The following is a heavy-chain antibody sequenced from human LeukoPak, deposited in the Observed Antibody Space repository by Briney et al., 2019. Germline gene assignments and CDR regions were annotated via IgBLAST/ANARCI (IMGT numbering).Heavy chain of an antibody. J-gene: IGHJ5*01. Sequence: SETLSLTCSVSGDSMSSGSYYWGWIRQPPGKGLGWIGSIFYSGSTYYTPSLKSRVTMSLDTSKNQFSLRLTSVTAADTAVYYCARQIAVVEPTDPNWFDSWGQGTLVTVSS. CDR2: IFYSGST. CDR3: ARQIAVVEPTDPNWFDS. V-gene: IGHV4-39*07. CDR1: GDSMSSGSYY. D-gene: IGHD2-21*01.